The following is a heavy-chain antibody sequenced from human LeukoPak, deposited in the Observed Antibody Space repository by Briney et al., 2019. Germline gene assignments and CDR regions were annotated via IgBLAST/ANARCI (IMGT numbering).Heavy chain of an antibody. D-gene: IGHD6-13*01. Sequence: GASVKVSCKASGYTFTGYYMHWVRQAPGQGLEWMGWINPNSGGTNYAQKFQGRVTMTRDTSISTAYMELSRLRSDDTAVYYCAREGYNSSSWYEPLDYWGQGTLVTVSS. CDR3: AREGYNSSSWYEPLDY. CDR2: INPNSGGT. CDR1: GYTFTGYY. V-gene: IGHV1-2*02. J-gene: IGHJ4*02.